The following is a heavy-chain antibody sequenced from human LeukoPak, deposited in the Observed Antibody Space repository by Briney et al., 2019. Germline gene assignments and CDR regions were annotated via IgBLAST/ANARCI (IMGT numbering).Heavy chain of an antibody. Sequence: GGSLRLSGSASGFTFSSSAMRWVRQAPGKGLEYVSGISGNGGSTNYEDSVKGRFTISRDNSKNTLYLQMSSLRAEDTAVYYCVRGHSSSSNYFDYWGQGSLVTVSS. J-gene: IGHJ4*02. V-gene: IGHV3-64D*09. CDR1: GFTFSSSA. CDR2: ISGNGGST. D-gene: IGHD6-6*01. CDR3: VRGHSSSSNYFDY.